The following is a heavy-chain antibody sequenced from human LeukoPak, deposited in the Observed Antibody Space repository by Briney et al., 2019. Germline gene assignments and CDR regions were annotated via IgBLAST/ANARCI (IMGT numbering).Heavy chain of an antibody. CDR2: ITGSSTWT. J-gene: IGHJ2*01. CDR1: GLTFGTYG. Sequence: AGGSLRLSCEASGLTFGTYGMTWVRQAPGKGLEWVSGITGSSTWTYYADSVRGRFTISRDNSKNTLHLQMHNLTADDTAIYYCARELVSLGTGYFDLWGRGTLVTVSS. V-gene: IGHV3-23*01. CDR3: ARELVSLGTGYFDL. D-gene: IGHD7-27*01.